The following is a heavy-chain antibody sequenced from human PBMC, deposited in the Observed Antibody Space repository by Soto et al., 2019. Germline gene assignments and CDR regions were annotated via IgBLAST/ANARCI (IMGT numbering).Heavy chain of an antibody. V-gene: IGHV4-34*01. D-gene: IGHD1-1*01. CDR1: GGSFSGYY. CDR2: INHSGST. CDR3: ARGRDWNDAED. Sequence: SETLSLTCAVYGGSFSGYYWSWIRQPPGKGLEWIGEINHSGSTNYNPSLKSRFTISVDTSKNQFSLKLSSVTAADTAVYYCARGRDWNDAEDWGQGTLVTVSS. J-gene: IGHJ4*02.